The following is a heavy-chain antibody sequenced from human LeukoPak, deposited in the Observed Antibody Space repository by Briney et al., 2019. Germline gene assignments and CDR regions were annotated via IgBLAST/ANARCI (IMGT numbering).Heavy chain of an antibody. CDR2: IYYSGST. V-gene: IGHV4-59*01. Sequence: KPSETLSLTCTASGGSISSYYWSWIRQPPGKGLEWIGYIYYSGSTYYNPSLKSRVTISVDTSKNQFSLKLSSVTAADTAVYYCARLTYYYGSGSHNWFDPWGQGTLVTVSS. D-gene: IGHD3-10*01. J-gene: IGHJ5*02. CDR1: GGSISSYY. CDR3: ARLTYYYGSGSHNWFDP.